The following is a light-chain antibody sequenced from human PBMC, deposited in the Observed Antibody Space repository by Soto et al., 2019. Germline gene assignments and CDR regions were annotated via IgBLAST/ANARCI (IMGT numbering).Light chain of an antibody. Sequence: DIVMTRSPDSLAVSLGERATINCKSSQSVLYSSNNKNYLAWYQQKPGQPPKLLIYWASTRESGVPDRFSGSGSGTDFTLTISSLQAEDVAVYYCQQYYSTLITFGQGTRLEIK. CDR3: QQYYSTLIT. CDR1: QSVLYSSNNKNY. J-gene: IGKJ5*01. V-gene: IGKV4-1*01. CDR2: WAS.